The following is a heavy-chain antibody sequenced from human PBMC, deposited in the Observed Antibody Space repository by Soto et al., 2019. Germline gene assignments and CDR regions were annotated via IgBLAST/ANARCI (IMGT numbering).Heavy chain of an antibody. CDR2: IYYSGST. CDR1: GGSISSSSYY. V-gene: IGHV4-39*01. D-gene: IGHD5-18*01. J-gene: IGHJ3*02. Sequence: SETLSLTCTVSGGSISSSSYYWGWIRQPPGKGLEWIGSIYYSGSTYYNPSLKSRVTISVDTSKNQFSLRLSSVTAADTAVYYCASTVYSYGPHALGVGVTWNAFDIWGQGTMVTVSS. CDR3: ASTVYSYGPHALGVGVTWNAFDI.